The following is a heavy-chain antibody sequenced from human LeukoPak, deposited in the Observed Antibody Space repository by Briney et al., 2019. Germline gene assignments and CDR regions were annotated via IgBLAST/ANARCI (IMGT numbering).Heavy chain of an antibody. CDR2: IYYSGST. CDR1: GGSISSGGYS. D-gene: IGHD1-1*01. J-gene: IGHJ6*02. Sequence: SETLSLTCTVSGGSISSGGYSWSWIRQHPGKGLEWIGYIYYSGSTYYNPSLKSRVTIPVDTSKNQFSLKLSSVTAADTAVYYCASGTSLTRADYGMDVWGQGTTVTVSS. V-gene: IGHV4-31*03. CDR3: ASGTSLTRADYGMDV.